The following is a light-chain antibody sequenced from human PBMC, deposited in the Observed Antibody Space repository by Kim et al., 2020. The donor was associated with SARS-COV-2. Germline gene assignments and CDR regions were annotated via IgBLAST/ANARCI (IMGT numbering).Light chain of an antibody. Sequence: QVVTIPCSENNTNIERDYVCWHQQPPGTAPQRLIYSKSQRPSGVPDRFAGSKSGTSASLAISELRSEDEADYYCAAWDDSLSGRVFGTGTKVTVL. J-gene: IGLJ1*01. CDR1: NTNIERDY. CDR2: SKS. CDR3: AAWDDSLSGRV. V-gene: IGLV1-47*01.